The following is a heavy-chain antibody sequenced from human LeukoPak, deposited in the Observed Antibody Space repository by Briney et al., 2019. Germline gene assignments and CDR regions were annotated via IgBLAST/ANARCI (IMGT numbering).Heavy chain of an antibody. Sequence: SETLSLTCAVYGGSFSGYYWSWIRQPPGKGLEWIGEINHSGSTNYNPSLKSRVTMSVDTSKNQFSLKLSSVTAADTAVYYCAVQRDYGDLYYFDYWGQGTLVTVSS. CDR1: GGSFSGYY. D-gene: IGHD4-17*01. J-gene: IGHJ4*02. CDR2: INHSGST. CDR3: AVQRDYGDLYYFDY. V-gene: IGHV4-34*01.